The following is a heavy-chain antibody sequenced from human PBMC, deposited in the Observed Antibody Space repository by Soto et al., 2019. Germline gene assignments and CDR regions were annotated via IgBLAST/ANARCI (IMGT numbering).Heavy chain of an antibody. CDR3: ARDFYYDSSGYYYLYAFDI. J-gene: IGHJ3*02. CDR1: GFTFSSYA. V-gene: IGHV3-30-3*01. D-gene: IGHD3-22*01. CDR2: ISYDGSNK. Sequence: QVQLVESGGGVVQPGRSLRLSCAASGFTFSSYAMHWVRQAPGKGLEWVAVISYDGSNKYYADSVKGRFTISRDNSKNTLYLQMNSLRAEDTAVYYCARDFYYDSSGYYYLYAFDIWGQGTMVTVSS.